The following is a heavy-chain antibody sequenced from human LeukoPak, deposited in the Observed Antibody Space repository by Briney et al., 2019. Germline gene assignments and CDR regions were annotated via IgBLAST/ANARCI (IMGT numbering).Heavy chain of an antibody. V-gene: IGHV3-23*01. D-gene: IGHD2-2*01. J-gene: IGHJ6*02. CDR1: GFTFDDYG. CDR3: AKGYCSSTSCYRGRRHYYYGMDV. CDR2: ISGSGGST. Sequence: GGSLRLSCAASGFTFDDYGMSWVRQAPGKGLEWVSAISGSGGSTYYADSVKGRFTISRDNSKNTLYLQMNSLRAEDTAVYYCAKGYCSSTSCYRGRRHYYYGMDVWGQGTTVTVSS.